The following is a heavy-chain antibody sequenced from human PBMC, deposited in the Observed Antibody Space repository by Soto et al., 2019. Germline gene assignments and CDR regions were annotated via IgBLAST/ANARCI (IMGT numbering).Heavy chain of an antibody. J-gene: IGHJ4*02. CDR1: GYSISSGYY. V-gene: IGHV4-38-2*01. CDR2: IYHSGIT. D-gene: IGHD3-22*01. CDR3: ARYGYYDSFDY. Sequence: SETLSLTCAVSGYSISSGYYWGWIRQPPGKGLEWIGSIYHSGITHYNPSLKSRVTTSVDTSKNQFSLKLGSVTAADTAVYYCARYGYYDSFDYWGQGTLVTVSS.